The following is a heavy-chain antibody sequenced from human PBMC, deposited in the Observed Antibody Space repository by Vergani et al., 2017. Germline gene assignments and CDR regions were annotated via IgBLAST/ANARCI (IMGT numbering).Heavy chain of an antibody. CDR2: ISKGGHAI. CDR3: AGEIQVTQALDL. Sequence: QAHLVESGGGLVKPGGSLRLSCAASGFTSSDFYMAWIRQAPANGLEWVAYISKGGHAIHYADSVKGRFTLSRDSAKNSLSLQMNSLRVEDTALYYCAGEIQVTQALDLWGRGTMVTVSS. J-gene: IGHJ3*01. CDR1: GFTSSDFY. D-gene: IGHD2-21*02. V-gene: IGHV3-11*01.